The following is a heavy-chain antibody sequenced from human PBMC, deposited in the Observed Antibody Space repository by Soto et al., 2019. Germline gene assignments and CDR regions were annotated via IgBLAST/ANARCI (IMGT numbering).Heavy chain of an antibody. Sequence: SETLSLTCSVSGDSIPTVDYFWAWIRQPPGQALEYIGYIYKSATTYYNPSFESRVAISLDTSKSQFSLNVTSVTAADTAVYFCARGRYCLTGRCFPNWFDSWGQGTLVTVSS. CDR1: GDSIPTVDYF. D-gene: IGHD2-15*01. V-gene: IGHV4-30-4*01. CDR3: ARGRYCLTGRCFPNWFDS. J-gene: IGHJ5*01. CDR2: IYKSATT.